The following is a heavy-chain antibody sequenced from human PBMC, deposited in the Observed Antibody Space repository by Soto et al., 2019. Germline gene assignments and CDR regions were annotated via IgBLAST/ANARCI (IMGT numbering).Heavy chain of an antibody. D-gene: IGHD5-18*01. V-gene: IGHV3-30*18. CDR3: AKVPGIQLWSSYFDY. CDR1: GFTFSSYG. Sequence: VGSLRLSCAASGFTFSSYGMHWVRQAPGKGLEWVAVISYDGSNKYYADSVKGRFTISRDNSKNTLYLQMNSLRAEDTAVYYCAKVPGIQLWSSYFDYWGQGTLVTVSS. J-gene: IGHJ4*02. CDR2: ISYDGSNK.